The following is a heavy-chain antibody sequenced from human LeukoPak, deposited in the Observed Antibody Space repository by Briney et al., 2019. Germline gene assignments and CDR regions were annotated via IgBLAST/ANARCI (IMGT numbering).Heavy chain of an antibody. Sequence: GGSLTLSCAASGFTLSSYAMNWPRQAPGKGLEWVSGVGSVASGGTFYADSVKGRFTISRDTSKNTLYLQMNSLRAADTAVYYCAREVVHPTDSDAFDIWGQGTMVTVSS. CDR1: GFTLSSYA. V-gene: IGHV3-23*01. D-gene: IGHD6-6*01. J-gene: IGHJ3*02. CDR2: VGSVASGGT. CDR3: AREVVHPTDSDAFDI.